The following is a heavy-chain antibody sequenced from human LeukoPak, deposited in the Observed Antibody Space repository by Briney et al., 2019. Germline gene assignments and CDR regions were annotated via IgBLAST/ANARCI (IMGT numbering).Heavy chain of an antibody. CDR1: GFTFSSYG. Sequence: GGSLRLSCAASGFTFSSYGTHWVREAPGKGLEWVALISYDGSNKFYADSVKGRFTISRDNSKNTLYLQMNSLRAEDTAVYYCARPFSGYDGFVYWGQGTLVTVSS. V-gene: IGHV3-30*03. CDR2: ISYDGSNK. J-gene: IGHJ4*02. CDR3: ARPFSGYDGFVY. D-gene: IGHD5-12*01.